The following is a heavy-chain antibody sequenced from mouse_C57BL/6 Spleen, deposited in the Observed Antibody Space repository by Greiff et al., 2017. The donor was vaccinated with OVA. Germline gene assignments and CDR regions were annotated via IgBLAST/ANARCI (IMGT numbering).Heavy chain of an antibody. CDR2: IDPSDSYT. Sequence: QVQLQQPGAELVKPGASVKLSCKASGYTFTSYWMQWVKQRPGQGLEWIGEIDPSDSYTNHNQKFKGKATLTVDTTSSTAYMQLSSLTSEDSAVYYCARRGTTGYWGQGTTLTVAS. CDR1: GYTFTSYW. V-gene: IGHV1-50*01. D-gene: IGHD1-1*01. J-gene: IGHJ2*01. CDR3: ARRGTTGY.